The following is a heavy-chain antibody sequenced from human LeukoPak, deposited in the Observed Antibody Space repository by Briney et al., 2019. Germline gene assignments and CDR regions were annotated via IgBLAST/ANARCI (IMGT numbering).Heavy chain of an antibody. D-gene: IGHD3-3*02. J-gene: IGHJ4*02. CDR2: INHSGST. CDR3: ARGISVD. CDR1: GGSFSGYY. Sequence: KSSETLSLTCAVYGGSFSGYYWSWIRQPPGKGLEWIGEINHSGSTNYNPSLKSRVTISVDTSKNQFSLKLSSVTAADTAVYYCARGISVDWGQGTLATVSS. V-gene: IGHV4-34*01.